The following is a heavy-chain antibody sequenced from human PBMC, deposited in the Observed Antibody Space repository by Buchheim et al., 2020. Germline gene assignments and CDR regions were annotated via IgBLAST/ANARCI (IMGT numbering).Heavy chain of an antibody. V-gene: IGHV4-59*01. CDR3: AKGTYLDANWYFDL. Sequence: QVQLQESGPALVKPSETLSLTCTVSGASINSYNWIWIRQPPGKGLEWIGFIHKIGRTNYNPSLKSRVIMSKDTSKNQFSLNLSSVTAADTAVYYCAKGTYLDANWYFDLWGRGTL. CDR1: GASINSYN. CDR2: IHKIGRT. D-gene: IGHD1-14*01. J-gene: IGHJ2*01.